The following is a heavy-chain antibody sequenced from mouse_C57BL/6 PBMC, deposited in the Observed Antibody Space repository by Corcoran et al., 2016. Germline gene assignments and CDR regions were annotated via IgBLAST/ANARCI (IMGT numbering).Heavy chain of an antibody. CDR3: ARLDSSGPAWFAY. J-gene: IGHJ3*01. V-gene: IGHV9-3*01. CDR2: INTYSGVP. CDR1: GYTFTTYG. Sequence: QIQLVQSGPELKKPGETVKISCKASGYTFTTYGMSWVKQAPGKGLKWMGWINTYSGVPTYADDFKGRFAFSLETSVSTAYLQINNLKNEDTATYFCARLDSSGPAWFAYWGQGTLVTVSA. D-gene: IGHD3-2*02.